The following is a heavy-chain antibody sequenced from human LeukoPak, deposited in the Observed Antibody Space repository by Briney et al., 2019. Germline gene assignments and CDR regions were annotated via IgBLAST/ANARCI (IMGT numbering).Heavy chain of an antibody. J-gene: IGHJ5*02. V-gene: IGHV4-34*01. CDR1: GGSFSGYY. CDR3: ARGRSGYCSSTSCYTWFDP. CDR2: INHSGST. D-gene: IGHD2-2*02. Sequence: SETLSLTCAVYGGSFSGYYWSWIRQPPGKGLEWIGEINHSGSTNYNPSLKSRVTISVDTSKNQFSLKLSSVTAADTAVYYCARGRSGYCSSTSCYTWFDPWSQGTLVTVSS.